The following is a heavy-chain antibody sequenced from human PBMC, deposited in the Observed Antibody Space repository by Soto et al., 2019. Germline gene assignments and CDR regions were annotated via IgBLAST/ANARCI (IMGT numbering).Heavy chain of an antibody. J-gene: IGHJ4*02. CDR3: ARGGRWYGSGKRYKYYFDY. V-gene: IGHV4-34*01. Sequence: QVQLQQWGAGLLKPSETLSLTCAVYGGSFSGYYWSWIRQPPGKGLEWIGEINHSGSTNYNPSLKSRVTISVDTSKNQFSLKLSSVTAADTAVYYCARGGRWYGSGKRYKYYFDYWGQGTLVTVSS. D-gene: IGHD3-10*01. CDR2: INHSGST. CDR1: GGSFSGYY.